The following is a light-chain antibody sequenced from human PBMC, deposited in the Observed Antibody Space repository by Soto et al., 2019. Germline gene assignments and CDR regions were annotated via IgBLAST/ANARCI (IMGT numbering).Light chain of an antibody. V-gene: IGKV3-15*01. CDR1: QSVSAN. CDR2: GAS. CDR3: QQYNNLPPDT. J-gene: IGKJ2*01. Sequence: EIVMTQSPVTLSVSPGEGATLSCRASQSVSANLAWYQQKPGQAPRLLIYGASTRATGIPGRFRGSGSGTEFTLTITSLQSEDFAVYFCQQYNNLPPDTFGQGTKVDIK.